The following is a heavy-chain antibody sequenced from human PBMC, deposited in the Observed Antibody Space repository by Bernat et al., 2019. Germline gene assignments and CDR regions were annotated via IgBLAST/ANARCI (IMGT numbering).Heavy chain of an antibody. CDR1: GFSLSSTAVG. D-gene: IGHD6-19*01. CDR3: AHGSGWLFDH. V-gene: IGHV2-5*01. Sequence: QITLKESGPTLVKPTQTLTLTCTFSGFSLSSTAVGVGWIRQPPGTPLEWLALISWNDDNKYSPSLKNRLSITKDTSGNQVVLTLTNVDPVDTATYFCAHGSGWLFDHWGPGTLGPDSS. J-gene: IGHJ4*02. CDR2: ISWNDDN.